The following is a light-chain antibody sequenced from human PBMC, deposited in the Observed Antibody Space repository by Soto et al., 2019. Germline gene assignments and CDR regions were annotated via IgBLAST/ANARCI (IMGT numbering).Light chain of an antibody. CDR2: AAS. J-gene: IGKJ4*01. CDR1: QSVSRY. Sequence: DIQMTQSPSSLSASVGDRVTITCRASQSVSRYLNWYQQKPGQAPNLLISAASSLQSGVPSRFGGSGSGTDFTLTISSLQPEDFATYYCQQTYSAPPHTFGGGTKVEIK. V-gene: IGKV1-39*01. CDR3: QQTYSAPPHT.